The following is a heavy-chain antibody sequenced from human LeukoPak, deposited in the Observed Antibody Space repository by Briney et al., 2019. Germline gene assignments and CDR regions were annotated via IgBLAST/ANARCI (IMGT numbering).Heavy chain of an antibody. CDR1: GFTFSDYY. Sequence: PGGSLRLSCAASGFTFSDYYMSWIRQAPGKGLEWVSYISSSGSTIYYADSVKGRFTISRDNAKNSLYLQMNSLRAEDTAVYYCARLYCSGGSCYTYYYYYGMDVWGQGTTVTVSS. D-gene: IGHD2-15*01. J-gene: IGHJ6*02. CDR2: ISSSGSTI. V-gene: IGHV3-11*04. CDR3: ARLYCSGGSCYTYYYYYGMDV.